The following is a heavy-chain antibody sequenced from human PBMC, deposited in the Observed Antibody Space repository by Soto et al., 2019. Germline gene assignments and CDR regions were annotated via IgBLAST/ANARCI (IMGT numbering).Heavy chain of an antibody. V-gene: IGHV4-4*02. CDR3: ARAAALTGEADSYDY. CDR1: GDSIGSNVW. Sequence: SETLSLTCDVSGDSIGSNVWWSWVRQPPGQGLEWIGESYHNGLTDCNPSLRGRATMSAGLSKNHISLRLNSLSDADTAIYDSARAAALTGEADSYDYCRQRARVAASS. J-gene: IGHJ4*02. D-gene: IGHD5-18*01. CDR2: SYHNGLT.